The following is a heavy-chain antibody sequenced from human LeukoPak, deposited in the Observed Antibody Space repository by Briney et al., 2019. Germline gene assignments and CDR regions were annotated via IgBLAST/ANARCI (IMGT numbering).Heavy chain of an antibody. CDR2: ISSGSSTK. CDR1: GFTFNSYS. CDR3: ARPPGDY. J-gene: IGHJ4*02. Sequence: GGSLRLSCAASGFTFNSYSMNWVRQAPGKGLEWVSYISSGSSTKYYADSVKGRFTISRDNTKNSLYLQMNSLRAEDTAVYYCARPPGDYWGQGTLVTVSS. V-gene: IGHV3-48*04.